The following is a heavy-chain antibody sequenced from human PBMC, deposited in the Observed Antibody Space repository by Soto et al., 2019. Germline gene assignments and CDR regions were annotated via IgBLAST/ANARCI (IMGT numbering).Heavy chain of an antibody. J-gene: IGHJ4*02. D-gene: IGHD1-1*01. CDR1: GFTFSDYY. Sequence: QVQLVESGGGLVKPGGSLRLSCAGSGFTFSDYYISSIRQAPGKGLEWISYSSNSGTFSRYADSVKGRFSISRDNTKNLLYLQMNSLRAEDTAVYYCARSGDNYNRLDYWGQGTPVTVSS. CDR3: ARSGDNYNRLDY. CDR2: SSNSGTFS. V-gene: IGHV3-11*06.